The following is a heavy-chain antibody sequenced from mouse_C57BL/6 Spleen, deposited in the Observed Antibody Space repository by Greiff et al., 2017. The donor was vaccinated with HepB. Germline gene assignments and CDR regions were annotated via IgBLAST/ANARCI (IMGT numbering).Heavy chain of an antibody. V-gene: IGHV1-81*01. Sequence: QVQLQQSGAELARPGASVKLSCKASGYTFTSYGISWVKQRTGQGLEWIGEIYPRSGNTYYNEKFKGKATLTADKSSSTAYMELRSLTSEDSAVYVCARAPSHYYGSGYGAYWGQGTLVTVSA. J-gene: IGHJ3*01. CDR3: ARAPSHYYGSGYGAY. CDR2: IYPRSGNT. CDR1: GYTFTSYG. D-gene: IGHD1-1*01.